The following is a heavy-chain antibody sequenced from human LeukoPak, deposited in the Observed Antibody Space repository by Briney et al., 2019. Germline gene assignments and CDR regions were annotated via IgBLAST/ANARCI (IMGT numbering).Heavy chain of an antibody. CDR3: AREGLSGVVTHGFDY. V-gene: IGHV4-61*02. Sequence: SQTLSLTCAVSGGSISSGSYYWSWIRQPAGKGLEWIGRIYTSGSTNYNPSLKSRVTISVDTSKNQFSLKLSSVTAADTAVYYCAREGLSGVVTHGFDYWGQGTLVTVSS. D-gene: IGHD3-3*01. CDR1: GGSISSGSYY. CDR2: IYTSGST. J-gene: IGHJ4*02.